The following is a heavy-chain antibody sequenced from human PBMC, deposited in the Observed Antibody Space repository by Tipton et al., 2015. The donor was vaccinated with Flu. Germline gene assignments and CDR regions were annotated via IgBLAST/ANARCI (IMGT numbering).Heavy chain of an antibody. J-gene: IGHJ4*02. Sequence: SLRLSCAASGFTVSSNYMSWVRQAPGKGLEWVSVIYSGGSTYYADSAKGRFTISRHNSKNTLYLQMNSLRAEDTAVYYCARAGWGGYFLYWGQGTLVTVSS. CDR2: IYSGGST. V-gene: IGHV3-53*04. CDR1: GFTVSSNY. CDR3: ARAGWGGYFLY. D-gene: IGHD3-3*01.